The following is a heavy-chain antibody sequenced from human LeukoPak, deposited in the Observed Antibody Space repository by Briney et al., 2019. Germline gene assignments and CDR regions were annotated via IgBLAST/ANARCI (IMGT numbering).Heavy chain of an antibody. CDR2: ISGSGGST. Sequence: PGGSLRLSCAASGFTFYDYAMHWVRQAPGKGLEWVSAISGSGGSTYYADSVKGRFTISRDNAKNSLYLQMNSLRAEDTAVYYCAELGITMIGGVWGKGTTVTISS. CDR3: AELGITMIGGV. J-gene: IGHJ6*04. D-gene: IGHD3-10*02. V-gene: IGHV3-23*01. CDR1: GFTFYDYA.